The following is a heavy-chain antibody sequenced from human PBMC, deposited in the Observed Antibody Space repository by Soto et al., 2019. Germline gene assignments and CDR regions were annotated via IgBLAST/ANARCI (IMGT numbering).Heavy chain of an antibody. CDR3: ARSVGGTHTPNDYYYYVDV. Sequence: SETLSLTCAVYGGSFSGYYWSWIRQPPGKGLEWIGEINHSGSTNYNPSLKSRVTISVDTSKNQFSLKLSSVTAADTAVYYCARSVGGTHTPNDYYYYVDVWGKGTTVTVSS. CDR2: INHSGST. CDR1: GGSFSGYY. D-gene: IGHD3-16*01. V-gene: IGHV4-34*01. J-gene: IGHJ6*03.